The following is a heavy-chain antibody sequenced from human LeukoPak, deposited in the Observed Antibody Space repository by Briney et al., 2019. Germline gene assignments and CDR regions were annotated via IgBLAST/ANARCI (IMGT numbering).Heavy chain of an antibody. CDR2: ICGSSSYI. J-gene: IGHJ4*02. V-gene: IGHV3-21*04. Sequence: PGGSLRLSCAASGFTFSTYNMNWVRQAPGKGLEWVSSICGSSSYIYYADSVKGRFSISRDNSRNTMYLQMDSLRAEDAAVYYCAKAPVTSCRGAFCYPFDSWGQGTVVTVSS. D-gene: IGHD2-15*01. CDR1: GFTFSTYN. CDR3: AKAPVTSCRGAFCYPFDS.